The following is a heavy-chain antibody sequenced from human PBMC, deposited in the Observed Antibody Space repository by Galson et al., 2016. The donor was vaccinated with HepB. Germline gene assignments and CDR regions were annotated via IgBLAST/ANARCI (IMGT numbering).Heavy chain of an antibody. CDR3: VTYCTGGSCKVGH. Sequence: SLRLSCAVTGFTVMSNYVGWVRHGPEKGLEWVAIVYAGGNTNYADSVKGRFTISRDESENAMSLQMSSLRREDTAVYYCVTYCTGGSCKVGHWGQGTLVTVS. D-gene: IGHD2-8*02. V-gene: IGHV3-53*01. CDR1: GFTVMSNY. CDR2: VYAGGNT. J-gene: IGHJ4*02.